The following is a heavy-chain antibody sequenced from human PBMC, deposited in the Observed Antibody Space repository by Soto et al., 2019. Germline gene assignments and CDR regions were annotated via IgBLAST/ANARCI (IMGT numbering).Heavy chain of an antibody. CDR1: GASMGRYY. V-gene: IGHV4-59*01. J-gene: IGHJ4*02. Sequence: SETLSLTCTVSGASMGRYYWRWIRQSPGKGLEWVGYIADSETSNYSPSLRSRVTISLEASTSQFSLRLSSVTAADTAVYYCARVVYYGSGTYPSEYCGPGRLVTDSS. CDR3: ARVVYYGSGTYPSEY. D-gene: IGHD3-10*01. CDR2: IADSETS.